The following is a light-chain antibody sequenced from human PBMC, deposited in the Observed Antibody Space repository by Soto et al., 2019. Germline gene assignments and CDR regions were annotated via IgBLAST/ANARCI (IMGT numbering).Light chain of an antibody. CDR3: SSYTTTNTLYV. Sequence: QSALTQPASVSGSPGQSITISCTGTSSDVGKYNYVSWYQQHPAKAPKLMIFEVSNRPSGVSNRFSGSKSGNTASLTISGLQAEDEAEYYCSSYTTTNTLYVFGTGTKLTVL. CDR1: SSDVGKYNY. V-gene: IGLV2-14*01. J-gene: IGLJ1*01. CDR2: EVS.